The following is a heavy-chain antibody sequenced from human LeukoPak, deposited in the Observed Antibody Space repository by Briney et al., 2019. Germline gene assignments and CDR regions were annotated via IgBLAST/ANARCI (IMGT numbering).Heavy chain of an antibody. Sequence: GGSLRLSCAASGFTFSTYAMSWVRQAPGKGLAWVASVKSDGAGTHYADSVKGRFTISRDNSKNILCLQMNSLRAEDTAIYYCARCTTASIGWCNWPDPWGQGTLVTVSS. CDR3: ARCTTASIGWCNWPDP. CDR2: VKSDGAGT. J-gene: IGHJ5*02. D-gene: IGHD2-21*01. CDR1: GFTFSTYA. V-gene: IGHV3-23*01.